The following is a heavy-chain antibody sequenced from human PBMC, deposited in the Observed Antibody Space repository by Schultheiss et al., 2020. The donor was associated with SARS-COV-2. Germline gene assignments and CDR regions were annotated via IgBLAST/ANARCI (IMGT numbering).Heavy chain of an antibody. Sequence: SQTLSLTCTVSGGSVSTDFWSWFRQPPGKGLEWIGYVHYSGSTNYNPSLKSRVTISVDTSKNQFSLKLSSVTAADTAVYYCARGSDSNALNGYYFDYWGQGTLVTVSS. CDR1: GGSVSTDF. J-gene: IGHJ4*02. CDR3: ARGSDSNALNGYYFDY. V-gene: IGHV4-59*02. CDR2: VHYSGST. D-gene: IGHD3-22*01.